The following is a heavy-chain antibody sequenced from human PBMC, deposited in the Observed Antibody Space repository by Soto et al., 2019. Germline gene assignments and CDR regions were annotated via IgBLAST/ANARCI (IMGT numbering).Heavy chain of an antibody. CDR2: INHSGST. Sequence: QVQLQQWGAGLLKPSETLSLTCAVYGGSFSGYYWSWIRQPPGKGLEWIGEINHSGSTNSNPSLKTRSTITVDRSKNLFPRKVSPVTAADTAVYYCAGAPNKRGACYGPDAWDQGTLVTVSS. J-gene: IGHJ5*02. CDR3: AGAPNKRGACYGPDA. D-gene: IGHD2-21*02. V-gene: IGHV4-34*01. CDR1: GGSFSGYY.